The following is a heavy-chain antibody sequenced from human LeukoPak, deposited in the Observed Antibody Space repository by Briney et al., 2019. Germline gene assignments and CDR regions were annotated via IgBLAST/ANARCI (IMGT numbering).Heavy chain of an antibody. Sequence: KPSETLSLTCAVYGGSFSGYYWSWIRQPPGKGLEWIGEINHSGSTNYNSSLKSRVTISVDTSKNQFSLKLSSVTAADTAVYYCARRKIQLWFSTSSSFDYWGQGTLVTVSS. V-gene: IGHV4-34*01. CDR3: ARRKIQLWFSTSSSFDY. D-gene: IGHD5-18*01. J-gene: IGHJ4*02. CDR1: GGSFSGYY. CDR2: INHSGST.